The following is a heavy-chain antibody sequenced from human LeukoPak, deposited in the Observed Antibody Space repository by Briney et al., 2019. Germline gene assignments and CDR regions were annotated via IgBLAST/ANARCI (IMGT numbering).Heavy chain of an antibody. Sequence: GESLKISCKGSGYSFTNYWIGWVRHMPGKGLEWMGIIYPGDSHTRYSPSFQGQVTISADKSISTAYLQWSSLKASDTAMYYCARQWLVPWFDPWGQGTLVTVSS. CDR2: IYPGDSHT. CDR3: ARQWLVPWFDP. D-gene: IGHD6-19*01. CDR1: GYSFTNYW. V-gene: IGHV5-51*01. J-gene: IGHJ5*02.